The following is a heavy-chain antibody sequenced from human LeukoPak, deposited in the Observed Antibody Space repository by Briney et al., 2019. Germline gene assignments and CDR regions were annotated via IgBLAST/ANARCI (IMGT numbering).Heavy chain of an antibody. CDR2: ISYDGKT. CDR3: ARRDISSGWSFDY. CDR1: GASINSYR. Sequence: SETLSLTCNVSGASINSYRWNWIRQPPGKGLEWIGYISYDGKTNYNPSLKSRVSMSIDTTEDQVSLTIRSVTAADTAFYYCARRDISSGWSFDYWGQGTLVTVSS. D-gene: IGHD6-19*01. V-gene: IGHV4-59*12. J-gene: IGHJ4*02.